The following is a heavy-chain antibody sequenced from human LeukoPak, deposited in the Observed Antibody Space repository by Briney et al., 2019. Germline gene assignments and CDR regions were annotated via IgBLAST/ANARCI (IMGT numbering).Heavy chain of an antibody. D-gene: IGHD2-2*01. CDR3: AKDYSVVPAATGLDY. V-gene: IGHV3-23*01. J-gene: IGHJ4*02. CDR2: ISGSGGST. Sequence: GGSLRLSCAASGFTFSSYAMSWVRQAPGKGLEWVSAISGSGGSTYYADSVKGRFTISRDNSKNTLYLQMNSLRAEDTAVYYCAKDYSVVPAATGLDYWGQGTLITVSS. CDR1: GFTFSSYA.